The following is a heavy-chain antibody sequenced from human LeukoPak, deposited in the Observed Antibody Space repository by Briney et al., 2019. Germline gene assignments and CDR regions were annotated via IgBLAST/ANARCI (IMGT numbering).Heavy chain of an antibody. CDR2: IRYDGSNK. CDR1: GFSISSYD. CDR3: AKGDSWDMCRGGSCYLFDY. D-gene: IGHD2-15*01. V-gene: IGHV3-30*02. J-gene: IGHJ4*02. Sequence: PGETLTLTCTASGFSISSYDRHWIRQAPGKGLEWMAFIRYDGSNKYYADPVKRVFTISRDNSKNSLYQQMSSLRAEDTAVYYCAKGDSWDMCRGGSCYLFDYWGQGTLVTVSS.